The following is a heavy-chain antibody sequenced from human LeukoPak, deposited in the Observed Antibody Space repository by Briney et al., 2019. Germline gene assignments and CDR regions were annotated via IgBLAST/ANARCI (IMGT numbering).Heavy chain of an antibody. CDR1: GGSTSSHY. CDR3: ARGGIGDNIPLYFDY. CDR2: IYYSGST. J-gene: IGHJ4*02. D-gene: IGHD6-13*01. V-gene: IGHV4-59*11. Sequence: SETLSLTCTVSGGSTSSHYWGWIRQPPGKGLEWIGYIYYSGSTNYNPSLRSRVTISVDTSKNQFSLKLSSVTAADTAVYYCARGGIGDNIPLYFDYWGQGTLVTVSS.